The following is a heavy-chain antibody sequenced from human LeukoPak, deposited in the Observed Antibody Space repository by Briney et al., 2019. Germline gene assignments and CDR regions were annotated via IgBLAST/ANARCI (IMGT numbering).Heavy chain of an antibody. V-gene: IGHV1-46*01. CDR3: ARVGTEAATADY. D-gene: IGHD1-1*01. CDR1: GYTFTSYY. Sequence: ASVKVSCKASGYTFTSYYMHWVRQAPGQGLEWMGIINPSGGSTDYAQKFQGRVTMTSDTSTSTVYMELNSLRSEDTAVYFCARVGTEAATADYWGQGTLVTVSS. CDR2: INPSGGST. J-gene: IGHJ4*02.